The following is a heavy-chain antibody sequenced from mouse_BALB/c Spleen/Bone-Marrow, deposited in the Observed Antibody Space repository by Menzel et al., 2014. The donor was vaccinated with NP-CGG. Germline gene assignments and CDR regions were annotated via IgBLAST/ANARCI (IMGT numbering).Heavy chain of an antibody. J-gene: IGHJ2*01. D-gene: IGHD2-14*01. Sequence: EVQVVESGGGLVKPGGSLKLSCAASGFAFSSYDMSWVRQTPEKRLEWVAYISSGGGSTYYPDSVKGRFTISRDNAKNTLYLQMSSLKSEDTAMYYCARPYRYYFDYWGQGTTLTVSS. V-gene: IGHV5-12-1*01. CDR2: ISSGGGST. CDR3: ARPYRYYFDY. CDR1: GFAFSSYD.